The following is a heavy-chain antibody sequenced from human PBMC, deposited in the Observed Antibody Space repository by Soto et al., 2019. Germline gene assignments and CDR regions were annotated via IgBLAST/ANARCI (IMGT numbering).Heavy chain of an antibody. J-gene: IGHJ5*02. D-gene: IGHD6-19*01. CDR1: GGSISSGGYY. Sequence: QVQLQESGPGLVKPSQTLSLTCTVSGGSISSGGYYWSWIRQHPGKGLEWIGYIYYSGSTYYNPSVKSRVTIPVDTSKNQFSLKLSPVTAADTAVYYCARAHASGWSSGWFDPWGQGTLVTVSS. V-gene: IGHV4-31*03. CDR3: ARAHASGWSSGWFDP. CDR2: IYYSGST.